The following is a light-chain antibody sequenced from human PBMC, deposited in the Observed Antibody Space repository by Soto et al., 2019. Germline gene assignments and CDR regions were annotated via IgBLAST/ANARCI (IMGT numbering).Light chain of an antibody. J-gene: IGLJ1*01. CDR2: NNN. Sequence: QSVLTQPPSASGAPGQRVTISCSGSSCNIGTNTVNWYQQLPGTAPKLLIYNNNQRPSGVPDRISGSKSVSSASLAIGGLQSGDEADYYCSAWDDSLNGFFVFGTGTKLTVL. CDR3: SAWDDSLNGFFV. V-gene: IGLV1-44*01. CDR1: SCNIGTNT.